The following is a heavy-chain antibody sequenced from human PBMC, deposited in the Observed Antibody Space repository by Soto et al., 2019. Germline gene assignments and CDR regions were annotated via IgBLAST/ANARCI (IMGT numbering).Heavy chain of an antibody. CDR3: NTSPRAQY. CDR1: GFTFNNAW. Sequence: EVQLVESGGGLVKPGGSLGLSCEVSGFTFNNAWMSWVRQAPGKGLEWVGRIKSKTDGGTTDHAASVKRRFTISRDDSKTTQYLQKDSMKIEDTAMYYCNTSPRAQYWGQGTLVTVSS. CDR2: IKSKTDGGTT. V-gene: IGHV3-15*01. J-gene: IGHJ4*02.